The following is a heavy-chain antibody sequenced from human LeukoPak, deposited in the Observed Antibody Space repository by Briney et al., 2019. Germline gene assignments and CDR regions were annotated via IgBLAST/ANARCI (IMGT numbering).Heavy chain of an antibody. D-gene: IGHD2-8*02. Sequence: GGSLRLSCAASGFIVSSNYMSWVRQAPGKGLEWISSISGGSTYIYYADSVRGRFTISRDNAKNSVYLQMNSLRGEDTAVYYCARDDVTTNGGVIADSRLFDIWGQGTMVTVSS. CDR1: GFIVSSNY. J-gene: IGHJ3*02. V-gene: IGHV3-21*01. CDR3: ARDDVTTNGGVIADSRLFDI. CDR2: ISGGSTYI.